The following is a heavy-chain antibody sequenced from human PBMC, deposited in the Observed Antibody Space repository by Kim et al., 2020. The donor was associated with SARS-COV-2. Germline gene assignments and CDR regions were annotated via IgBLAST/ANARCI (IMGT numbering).Heavy chain of an antibody. CDR1: GGSISSSSYY. Sequence: SETLSLTCTVSGGSISSSSYYWGWIRQPPGKGLEWIGSIYYSGSTYYNPSLKSRVTISVDTSKNQFSLKLSSVTAADTAVYYCARLWKYSRVFDYWGQGTLVTVSS. D-gene: IGHD6-13*01. CDR3: ARLWKYSRVFDY. CDR2: IYYSGST. V-gene: IGHV4-39*01. J-gene: IGHJ4*02.